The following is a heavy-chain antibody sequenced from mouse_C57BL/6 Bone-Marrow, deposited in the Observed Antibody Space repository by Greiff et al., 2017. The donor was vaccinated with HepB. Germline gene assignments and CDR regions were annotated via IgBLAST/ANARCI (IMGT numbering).Heavy chain of an antibody. Sequence: EVQLQQSGPVLVKPGASVKMSCKASGYTFTDYYMNWVKQSHGKSLEWIGVINPYNGGTSYNQKFKGKATLTVDKSSSTAYMELNSLTSEDSAVYYCASPPTTVVDYWGQGTTLTVSS. CDR2: INPYNGGT. CDR3: ASPPTTVVDY. D-gene: IGHD1-1*01. J-gene: IGHJ2*01. V-gene: IGHV1-19*01. CDR1: GYTFTDYY.